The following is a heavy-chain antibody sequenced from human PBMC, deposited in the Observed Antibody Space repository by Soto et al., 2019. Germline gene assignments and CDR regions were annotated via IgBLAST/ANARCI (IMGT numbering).Heavy chain of an antibody. CDR1: GFTFSDHY. CDR3: ARVASAYYFDY. V-gene: IGHV3-72*01. J-gene: IGHJ4*02. Sequence: EVQLVESGGGLVQPGGSLRLSCAASGFTFSDHYMDWVRQAPGKGLEWVGRNRSKANSYTTEYAASVKGRFTISRDDSKNSLYLQRNSLKTEDTASYYCARVASAYYFDYWGQGPLVTVSS. CDR2: NRSKANSYTT.